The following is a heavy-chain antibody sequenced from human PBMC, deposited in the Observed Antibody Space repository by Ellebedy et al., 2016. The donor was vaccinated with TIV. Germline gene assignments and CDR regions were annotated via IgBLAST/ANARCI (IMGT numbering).Heavy chain of an antibody. Sequence: SETLSLXXTVSGGSIRSSSSSWGWIRQPPGKGLEWIGSIYYSGSTYYNPSLKSRVTISVDTSKNQFSLKLSSVTAADTAVYYCARLGFGELYLGWFDHWGQGTLVTGSS. V-gene: IGHV4-39*01. D-gene: IGHD3-10*01. CDR3: ARLGFGELYLGWFDH. J-gene: IGHJ5*02. CDR2: IYYSGST. CDR1: GGSIRSSSSS.